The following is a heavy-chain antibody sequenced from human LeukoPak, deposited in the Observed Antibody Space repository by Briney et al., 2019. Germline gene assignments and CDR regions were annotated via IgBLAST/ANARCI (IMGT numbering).Heavy chain of an antibody. CDR2: ISGSGGST. CDR3: AKAFQYYYDSSGLGY. CDR1: GFTFSSYA. J-gene: IGHJ4*02. Sequence: GGSLRLSCAASGFTFSSYAMSWVRQAPGKGLEWVSGISGSGGSTYYADSVKGRFTISRDNSKNTLYLQMNSLRAEDTAVYYCAKAFQYYYDSSGLGYWGQGTLVTVSS. V-gene: IGHV3-23*01. D-gene: IGHD3-22*01.